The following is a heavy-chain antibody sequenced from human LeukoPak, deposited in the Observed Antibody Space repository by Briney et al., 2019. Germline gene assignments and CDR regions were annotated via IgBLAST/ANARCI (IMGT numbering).Heavy chain of an antibody. D-gene: IGHD3-10*01. CDR3: ARQVLPTSESTMVRGVVDY. V-gene: IGHV4-59*08. CDR2: IYYSGST. CDR1: GGSISSYY. J-gene: IGHJ4*02. Sequence: SETLSLTCTVSGGSISSYYWSWIRQPPGKGLEWIGYIYYSGSTNYNPSLKSRVTISVDTSKNQFSLKLSSVTAADTAVYYCARQVLPTSESTMVRGVVDYWGQGTLVTVSS.